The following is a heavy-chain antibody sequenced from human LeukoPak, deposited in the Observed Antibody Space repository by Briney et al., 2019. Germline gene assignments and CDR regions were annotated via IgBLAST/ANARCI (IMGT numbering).Heavy chain of an antibody. J-gene: IGHJ4*02. Sequence: GASVKVSCKASGYTFTSYYINWVRQAPGQGLEWMGITNPSGGSTSYAQKFQGRVTVTRDTSTSTVYMELSSLRSEDTAMYYCAREGEIGYDLSDYWGQGTLVTVSS. CDR1: GYTFTSYY. CDR3: AREGEIGYDLSDY. CDR2: TNPSGGST. D-gene: IGHD5-12*01. V-gene: IGHV1-46*01.